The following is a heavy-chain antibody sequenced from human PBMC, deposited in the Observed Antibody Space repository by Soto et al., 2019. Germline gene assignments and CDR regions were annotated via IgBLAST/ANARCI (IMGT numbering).Heavy chain of an antibody. CDR2: IYYGGST. V-gene: IGHV4-61*01. CDR1: GGSVSSGSYY. J-gene: IGHJ6*02. Sequence: QVQLQESGPGLVKPSETLSLTCTVSGGSVSSGSYYWGWIRQPPGKGLEWIGYIYYGGSTNYNPSLKSRVTQSVNTSKNQFSLKLSSVTAADTAVYYWARQGRYCSSTSCYEYYYYGMDLWGQGTTVTVSS. CDR3: ARQGRYCSSTSCYEYYYYGMDL. D-gene: IGHD2-2*01.